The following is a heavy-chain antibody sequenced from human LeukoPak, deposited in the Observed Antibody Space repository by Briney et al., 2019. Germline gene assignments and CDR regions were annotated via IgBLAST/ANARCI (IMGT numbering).Heavy chain of an antibody. CDR1: AFTLADLG. Sequence: GGSLTLSCSAYAFTLADLGMSWVRQAPGKGLAWVSGINWNGGSTGYADSVKGRFTISRDNAKNSLYLQRNRLRAEDTALYYCARDGYYYGSGHDYWGQGTLVTVSS. D-gene: IGHD3-10*01. V-gene: IGHV3-20*04. CDR3: ARDGYYYGSGHDY. CDR2: INWNGGST. J-gene: IGHJ4*02.